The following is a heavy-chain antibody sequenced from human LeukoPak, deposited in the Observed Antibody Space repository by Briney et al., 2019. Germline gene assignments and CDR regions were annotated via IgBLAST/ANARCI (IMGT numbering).Heavy chain of an antibody. J-gene: IGHJ4*02. V-gene: IGHV1-46*01. CDR3: ARDLGRDITIFGVVIPNFDY. CDR1: GHTFTSYY. Sequence: GASVKVSCKASGHTFTSYYMHSVRQAPGQGLEWMGIINPSGGSTSYAQKFQGRVTMTRDTSTSTVYMELSSLRSEDTAVYYCARDLGRDITIFGVVIPNFDYWGQGTLVTVSS. CDR2: INPSGGST. D-gene: IGHD3-3*01.